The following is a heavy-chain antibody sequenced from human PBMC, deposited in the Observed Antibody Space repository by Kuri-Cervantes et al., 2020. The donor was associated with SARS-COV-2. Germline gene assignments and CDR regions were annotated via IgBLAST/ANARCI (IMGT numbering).Heavy chain of an antibody. D-gene: IGHD3-10*01. CDR2: IYYSGST. J-gene: IGHJ4*02. CDR3: ARDFSLLWFGLHFDY. V-gene: IGHV4-59*12. Sequence: SETLSLTCTVSGGSISSYYWSWIRQPPGKGLEWIGYIYYSGSTNYNPSLKSRVTMSVDTSKNQFSLKLSSVTAADTAVYYCARDFSLLWFGLHFDYWGQGTLVTVSS. CDR1: GGSISSYY.